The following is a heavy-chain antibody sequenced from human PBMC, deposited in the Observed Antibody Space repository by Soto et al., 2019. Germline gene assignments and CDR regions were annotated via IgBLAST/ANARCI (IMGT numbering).Heavy chain of an antibody. CDR3: ARDYYSSNLENGYYYYAMDV. J-gene: IGHJ6*02. D-gene: IGHD6-13*01. V-gene: IGHV3-21*01. CDR2: ISSSSSYI. CDR1: GFTFSSYS. Sequence: EVQLVESGGGLVKPGGSLRLSCAASGFTFSSYSMNWVRQAPGKGLEWVSSISSSSSYIYYADSVRGRFTISRDKAKNSLYLQMNSLRAEDTAMYYCARDYYSSNLENGYYYYAMDVWGQGTTVTVSS.